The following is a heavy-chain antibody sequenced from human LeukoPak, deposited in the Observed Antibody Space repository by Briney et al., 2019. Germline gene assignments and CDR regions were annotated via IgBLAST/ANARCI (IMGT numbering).Heavy chain of an antibody. Sequence: GGSLRLSCAASGFTFSTYAMSWVRRAPGKGLEWVSGITGSGNTAFYADSVKGRFTISRDNSKNTLYLQMNSLRAEDTAIYYCAKVIRSSGWYVDSWGQGTLVTVSS. CDR1: GFTFSTYA. D-gene: IGHD6-19*01. CDR2: ITGSGNTA. V-gene: IGHV3-23*01. J-gene: IGHJ4*02. CDR3: AKVIRSSGWYVDS.